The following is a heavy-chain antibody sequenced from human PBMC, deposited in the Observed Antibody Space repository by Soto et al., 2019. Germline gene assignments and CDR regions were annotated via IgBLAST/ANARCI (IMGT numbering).Heavy chain of an antibody. CDR2: ISGSGGST. CDR3: AKDLPDYGDYGNGMDV. CDR1: GFTFSSYA. V-gene: IGHV3-23*01. J-gene: IGHJ6*02. Sequence: GGSLRLSCAASGFTFSSYAMSWVRQAPGKGLEWVSAISGSGGSTYYADSVKGRFTISRDNSKNTLYLQMNSLRAEDTSVYYCAKDLPDYGDYGNGMDVWGQGTTVTVSS. D-gene: IGHD4-17*01.